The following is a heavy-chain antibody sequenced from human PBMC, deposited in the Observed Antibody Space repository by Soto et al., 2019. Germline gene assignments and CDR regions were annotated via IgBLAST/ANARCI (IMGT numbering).Heavy chain of an antibody. Sequence: PSETLSLTCAVSGGSISSDFWWSWVRQPPGKGLEWIGEIFHGGTTNYNPSLKSRVTISMDKSDNQFSLKFNSVAAADTAVYYCARNPFDYWGQGTLVTVS. J-gene: IGHJ4*02. CDR1: GGSISSDFW. V-gene: IGHV4-4*02. CDR2: IFHGGTT. CDR3: ARNPFDY.